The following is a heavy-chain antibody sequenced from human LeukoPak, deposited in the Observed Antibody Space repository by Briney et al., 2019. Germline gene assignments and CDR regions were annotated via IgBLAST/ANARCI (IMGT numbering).Heavy chain of an antibody. D-gene: IGHD6-19*01. CDR1: GYTFTSYG. CDR2: ISAYTGNT. V-gene: IGHV1-18*01. Sequence: ASVKVSCKASGYTFTSYGISWVRQAPGQGLEWMGWISAYTGNTNYAQKLQGRVTMTTDTSTSTAYMELRSLRSDDTAVYYCARDRSEQWLVPGHFDYWGQGTLVTVSS. J-gene: IGHJ4*02. CDR3: ARDRSEQWLVPGHFDY.